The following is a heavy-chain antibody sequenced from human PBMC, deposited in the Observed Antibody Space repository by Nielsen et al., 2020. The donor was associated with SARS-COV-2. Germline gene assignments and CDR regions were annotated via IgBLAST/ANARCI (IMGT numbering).Heavy chain of an antibody. D-gene: IGHD3-9*01. V-gene: IGHV1-8*01. CDR2: MNPNSGNT. CDR3: ARDYYDILTGYDPFDY. J-gene: IGHJ4*02. Sequence: VRQMPGKGLEWMGWMNPNSGNTGYAQKFQGRVTMTRNTSISTAYMELSSLRSEDTAVYYCARDYYDILTGYDPFDYWGQGTLVTVSS.